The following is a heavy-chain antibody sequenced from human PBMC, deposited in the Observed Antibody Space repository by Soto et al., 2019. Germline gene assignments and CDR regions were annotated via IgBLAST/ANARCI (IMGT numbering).Heavy chain of an antibody. CDR3: ARSYCSSTSCSTPSDY. Sequence: PVASVKVSCKASGYTFTSYDINWVRPATGQGLEWMGWMNPNSGNTGYAQKFQGRVTMTRNTSISTAYMELSSLRSEDTAVYYCARSYCSSTSCSTPSDYWGQGTLVTVSS. J-gene: IGHJ4*02. V-gene: IGHV1-8*01. D-gene: IGHD2-2*01. CDR1: GYTFTSYD. CDR2: MNPNSGNT.